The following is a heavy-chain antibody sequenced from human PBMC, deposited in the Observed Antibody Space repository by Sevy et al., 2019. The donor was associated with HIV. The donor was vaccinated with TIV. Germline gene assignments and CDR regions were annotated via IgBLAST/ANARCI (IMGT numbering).Heavy chain of an antibody. Sequence: GGSLRLSCAASGFTFSSYGMHWVRQAPGKGLEWVAVISYDGSKKYYADSVKGRFTISGENSKKTLYLQMNSLSAEDTAVYYCAKEVVVTAIAPGVYGMDVWGQGTTVTVSS. D-gene: IGHD2-21*02. V-gene: IGHV3-30*18. J-gene: IGHJ6*02. CDR3: AKEVVVTAIAPGVYGMDV. CDR1: GFTFSSYG. CDR2: ISYDGSKK.